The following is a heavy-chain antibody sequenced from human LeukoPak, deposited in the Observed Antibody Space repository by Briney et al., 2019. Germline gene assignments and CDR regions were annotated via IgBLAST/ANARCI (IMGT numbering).Heavy chain of an antibody. V-gene: IGHV1-18*01. CDR3: ARNYDSSKDGNDY. D-gene: IGHD3-22*01. J-gene: IGHJ4*02. CDR2: ISSYNGKT. Sequence: ASVKVSCKASGYSFTSYPISWVRQAPGQGLEWVGWISSYNGKTNYGKNVQGRVTMTTDTSTSTAYMELRSLRSDDTAIYYRARNYDSSKDGNDYWGQGTLVTVSS. CDR1: GYSFTSYP.